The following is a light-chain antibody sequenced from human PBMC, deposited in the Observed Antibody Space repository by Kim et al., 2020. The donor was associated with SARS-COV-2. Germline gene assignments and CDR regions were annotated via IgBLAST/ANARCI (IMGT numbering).Light chain of an antibody. CDR2: GAS. CDR1: QSVNSDY. V-gene: IGKV3-20*01. J-gene: IGKJ4*01. Sequence: LSPGERATPSCRASQSVNSDYLAWHQQKPGQAPRLLIYGASNRVAGIPDRCSGSGSGTDFTLTISRLEPEDFAVYYCQQYVSSLTFGGGTKVDIK. CDR3: QQYVSSLT.